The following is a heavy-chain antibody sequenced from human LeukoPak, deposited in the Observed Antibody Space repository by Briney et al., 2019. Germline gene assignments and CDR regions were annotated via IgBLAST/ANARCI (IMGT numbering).Heavy chain of an antibody. V-gene: IGHV1-2*02. D-gene: IGHD5-12*01. J-gene: IGHJ6*03. CDR1: GYTFTGYY. Sequence: ASVKVSCKASGYTFTGYYMHWVRQAPGQGLEWMGWINPNSGSTNYAQKFQGRVTMTEDTSTDTAYMELSSLRSEDTAVYYCAKGSGYEAQYYYYYMDVWGKGTTVTISS. CDR2: INPNSGST. CDR3: AKGSGYEAQYYYYYMDV.